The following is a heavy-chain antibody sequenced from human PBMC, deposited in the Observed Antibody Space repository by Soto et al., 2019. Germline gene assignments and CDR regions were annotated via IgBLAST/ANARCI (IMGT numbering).Heavy chain of an antibody. Sequence: PGGSLRLSCAASGVTCSRYGMHWVRQAPGKGLEWVAVISYDGSKKYYADSVKGRFTISRDNSKNTLYLQMNSLRAEDTAVYYCAKGLDSSGYYYLDYWGQGTLVTVSS. CDR3: AKGLDSSGYYYLDY. J-gene: IGHJ4*02. CDR2: ISYDGSKK. V-gene: IGHV3-30*18. D-gene: IGHD3-22*01. CDR1: GVTCSRYG.